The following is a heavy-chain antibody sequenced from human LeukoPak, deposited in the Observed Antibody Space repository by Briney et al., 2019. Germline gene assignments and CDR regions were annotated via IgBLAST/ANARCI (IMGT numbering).Heavy chain of an antibody. CDR1: GGSISSGGYF. Sequence: PSQTLSLTCTVSGGSISSGGYFWSWIRQPVGKGLEWIGRIYNAGSTNYNPSLQSRVTISLDTSKNQFSLRLSFVTAADTAVYYCARHEQAPESAAHFDYWGQGTLVTVSS. D-gene: IGHD2-2*01. J-gene: IGHJ4*02. CDR2: IYNAGST. V-gene: IGHV4-61*02. CDR3: ARHEQAPESAAHFDY.